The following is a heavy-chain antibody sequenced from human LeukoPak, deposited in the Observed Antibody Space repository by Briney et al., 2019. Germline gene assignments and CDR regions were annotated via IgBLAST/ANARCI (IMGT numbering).Heavy chain of an antibody. CDR3: AKDISPGDIVVVPAAPSCDY. CDR2: ISWNSGSI. D-gene: IGHD2-2*01. Sequence: PGGSLRLSCAASGFTFDDYAMHWVRQAPGKGLEWISGISWNSGSIGYADSVKGRFTISRDNAKNSLYLQMNSLRAEDTALYYCAKDISPGDIVVVPAAPSCDYWGQGNLVTVSS. V-gene: IGHV3-9*01. J-gene: IGHJ4*02. CDR1: GFTFDDYA.